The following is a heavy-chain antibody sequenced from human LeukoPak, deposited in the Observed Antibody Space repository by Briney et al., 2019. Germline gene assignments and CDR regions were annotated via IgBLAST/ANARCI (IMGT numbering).Heavy chain of an antibody. Sequence: ASVKVSCKVSGYTLSEIGMHWVRQAPGKGLEWMGGLDPEGDGTIYAQKFQDRVTMTEDTSTDTAYLELSSLRSADSAVYYCASGRSMIPFWGQGTLVTVSS. V-gene: IGHV1-24*01. CDR3: ASGRSMIPF. J-gene: IGHJ4*02. CDR2: LDPEGDGT. CDR1: GYTLSEIG. D-gene: IGHD3-22*01.